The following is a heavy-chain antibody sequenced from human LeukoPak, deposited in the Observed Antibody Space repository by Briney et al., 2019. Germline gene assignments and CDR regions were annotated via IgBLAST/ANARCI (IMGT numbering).Heavy chain of an antibody. J-gene: IGHJ5*02. V-gene: IGHV4-61*01. Sequence: SETLSLTCTVSGGSISSGSYYWNWIRQPPGKGLEWIGYIYNSGSTSYNPSLKSRITMSVDTSKNQFSLKLSSVTAADTAVYYCARHVRPYYGSGSYRNWFDPWGQGTLVTVSS. D-gene: IGHD3-10*01. CDR3: ARHVRPYYGSGSYRNWFDP. CDR1: GGSISSGSYY. CDR2: IYNSGST.